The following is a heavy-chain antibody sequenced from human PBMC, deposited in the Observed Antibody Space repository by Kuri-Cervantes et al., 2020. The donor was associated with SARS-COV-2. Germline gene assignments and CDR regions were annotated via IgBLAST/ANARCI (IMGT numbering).Heavy chain of an antibody. CDR3: ASSGGDYYDSSGYSLFDY. J-gene: IGHJ4*02. D-gene: IGHD3-22*01. CDR2: INHSGST. Sequence: SETLSLTCAVYGGSFSGYYWSWIRQPPGKGLEWIGEINHSGSTNYNPSLKSRVTISVDTSKNQFSLKLSSVTAADTAVYYCASSGGDYYDSSGYSLFDYWGQGTLVTVSS. V-gene: IGHV4-34*01. CDR1: GGSFSGYY.